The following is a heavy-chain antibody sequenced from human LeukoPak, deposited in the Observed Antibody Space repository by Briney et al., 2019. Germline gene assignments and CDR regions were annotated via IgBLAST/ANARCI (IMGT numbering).Heavy chain of an antibody. CDR3: ARAVLDGSGADAFDI. Sequence: GGSLRLSCAASGFTFSSYGMHWVRQAPGKGLEWVAFIQYDGSNKYYADSVKGRFTISRDNSKNTLYLQMNSLRAEDTAVYYCARAVLDGSGADAFDIWGQGTMVTVSS. J-gene: IGHJ3*02. V-gene: IGHV3-30*02. CDR2: IQYDGSNK. CDR1: GFTFSSYG. D-gene: IGHD3-10*01.